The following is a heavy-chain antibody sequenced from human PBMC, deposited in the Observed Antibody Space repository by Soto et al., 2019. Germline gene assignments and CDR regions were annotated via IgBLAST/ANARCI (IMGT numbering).Heavy chain of an antibody. J-gene: IGHJ5*02. Sequence: SQPLSLTCAISGASFSSNTASWNCIRQSPSRGLEWLGRTYFRSKWYNDYAVSVKSRIIINPDTSNNQFSLQLNSVTPEDTAVYFCAKGDNLGPKTGYAFDPWGQGIMVTVSS. CDR2: TYFRSKWYN. CDR1: GASFSSNTAS. D-gene: IGHD5-12*01. V-gene: IGHV6-1*01. CDR3: AKGDNLGPKTGYAFDP.